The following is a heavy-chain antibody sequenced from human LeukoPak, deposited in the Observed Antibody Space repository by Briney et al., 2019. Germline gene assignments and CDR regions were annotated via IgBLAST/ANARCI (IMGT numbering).Heavy chain of an antibody. Sequence: PGGSLRLSCADSGFTFSSYAMHWVRQAPGKGLEWVSSISSSSSYIYYADSVKGRFTISRDNAKNSLYLQMHSLRAEDTAVYYCARDVPTYYYDSSGYSPDAFDIWGQGTMVTVSS. CDR1: GFTFSSYA. J-gene: IGHJ3*02. V-gene: IGHV3-21*01. D-gene: IGHD3-22*01. CDR2: ISSSSSYI. CDR3: ARDVPTYYYDSSGYSPDAFDI.